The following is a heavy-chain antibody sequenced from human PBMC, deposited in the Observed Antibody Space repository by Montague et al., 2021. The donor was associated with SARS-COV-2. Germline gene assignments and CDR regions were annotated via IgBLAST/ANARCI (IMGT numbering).Heavy chain of an antibody. Sequence: SETLSLTCSVSGGSFSSGDSYWGWLRQAPGKGLEWIGDFHYAGSAYYNPSLRSRVTISADTSKNQFSLKLNSVTAADTAVYYCVATYNGNWYYFDYWGQGTLVTVSS. CDR1: GGSFSSGDSY. D-gene: IGHD6-13*01. CDR3: VATYNGNWYYFDY. CDR2: FHYAGSA. J-gene: IGHJ4*02. V-gene: IGHV4-39*01.